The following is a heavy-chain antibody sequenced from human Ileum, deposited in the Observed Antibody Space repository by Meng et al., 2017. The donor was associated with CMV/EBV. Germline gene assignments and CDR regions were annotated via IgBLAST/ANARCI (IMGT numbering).Heavy chain of an antibody. Sequence: IPWKESGTTRVKPQQTLPLTCSFSGFSPSTSGEGVGWILQPPGKALEWLALIYRGDDKRYSPSLNSRLTIATDTSKNEVVLTLTNMGPIDTGTYYCAHFVGGYYPSRPDYWGQGTLVTVPS. CDR1: GFSPSTSGEG. CDR2: IYRGDDK. J-gene: IGHJ4*02. CDR3: AHFVGGYYPSRPDY. V-gene: IGHV2-5*02. D-gene: IGHD1-26*01.